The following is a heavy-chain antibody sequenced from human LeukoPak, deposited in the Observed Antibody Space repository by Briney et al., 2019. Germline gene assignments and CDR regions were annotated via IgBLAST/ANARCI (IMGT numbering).Heavy chain of an antibody. CDR2: IYHTGST. D-gene: IGHD3-10*01. CDR1: GASISSGTYS. CDR3: ARGDGSGSGRWFDP. J-gene: IGHJ5*02. Sequence: PSETLSLTCTVSGASISSGTYSWSWIRQPPGAGLEWIGYIYHTGSTYYNPSLKSRVTLSVDRSKNQFSLNLNSVTAADTALYYCARGDGSGSGRWFDPWGQGTLVTVSS. V-gene: IGHV4-30-2*01.